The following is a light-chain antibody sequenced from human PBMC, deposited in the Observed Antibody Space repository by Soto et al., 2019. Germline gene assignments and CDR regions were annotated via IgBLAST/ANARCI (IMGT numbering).Light chain of an antibody. CDR1: SSDIGNYNY. V-gene: IGLV2-14*01. CDR2: EVS. Sequence: QSALTQPASVSGSPGQSITISCTGTSSDIGNYNYVSWYQQHPGKAPKLMIYEVSNRPSGVSNRFSGSKSGNTASLTISGLQAEDEADYYYSSYTSSTTLDVFGTGTKLTVL. J-gene: IGLJ1*01. CDR3: SSYTSSTTLDV.